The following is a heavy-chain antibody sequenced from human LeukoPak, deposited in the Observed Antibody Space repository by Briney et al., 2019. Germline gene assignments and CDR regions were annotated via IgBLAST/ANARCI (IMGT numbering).Heavy chain of an antibody. CDR3: ARGRNYGFWSGYPRLGGMDV. J-gene: IGHJ6*02. V-gene: IGHV4-31*03. D-gene: IGHD3-3*01. Sequence: PSETLSLTCTVSGGSISSGGYYWSWIRQHPGKGLEWIGYIYYSGSTYYNPSLKSRVTISVDTSKNQFSLKLSSVTAADTAVYYCARGRNYGFWSGYPRLGGMDVWGQGTTVTVSS. CDR1: GGSISSGGYY. CDR2: IYYSGST.